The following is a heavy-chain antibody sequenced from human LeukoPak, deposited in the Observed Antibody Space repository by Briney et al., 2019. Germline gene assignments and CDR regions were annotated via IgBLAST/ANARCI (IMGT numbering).Heavy chain of an antibody. CDR1: ADSFSSHY. CDR3: ARDLVTVTKGFDI. Sequence: SETLSLTCAVSADSFSSHYWSWIRQPPGKGLEWIGYISYIGSTNYNPSLKSRVTISIDTSKNQFSLKLSSVTAADTAVYYCARDLVTVTKGFDIWGQGTMVSVSS. D-gene: IGHD4-17*01. V-gene: IGHV4-59*11. CDR2: ISYIGST. J-gene: IGHJ3*02.